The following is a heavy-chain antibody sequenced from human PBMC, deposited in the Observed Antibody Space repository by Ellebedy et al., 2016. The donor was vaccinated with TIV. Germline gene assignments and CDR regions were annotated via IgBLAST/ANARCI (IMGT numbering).Heavy chain of an antibody. V-gene: IGHV4-59*12. CDR1: GGSISTYY. Sequence: SETLSLXXTVSGGSISTYYWTWIRQPPGKGLEWIGFIYYSGSTNYNPSLKSRVSISLDMSKNQFSLRLTSLTAADTAVYYCARDLGGEWLVRGWYDPWGQGTLVTVSS. CDR3: ARDLGGEWLVRGWYDP. CDR2: IYYSGST. D-gene: IGHD6-19*01. J-gene: IGHJ5*02.